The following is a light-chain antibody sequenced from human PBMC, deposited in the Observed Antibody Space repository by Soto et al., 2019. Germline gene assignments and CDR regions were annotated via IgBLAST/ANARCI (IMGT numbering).Light chain of an antibody. CDR3: PQGSSFPWT. V-gene: IGKV1-5*03. Sequence: DIQTTQSPSTLSASVGDRVTITCRASQNIYTWLAWYAPTPGKAPKTXIYEASRLETGVPSLFSGSGAGTACTRTISSLQHDDFATVYCPQGSSFPWTFGQGTKVDIK. CDR2: EAS. CDR1: QNIYTW. J-gene: IGKJ1*01.